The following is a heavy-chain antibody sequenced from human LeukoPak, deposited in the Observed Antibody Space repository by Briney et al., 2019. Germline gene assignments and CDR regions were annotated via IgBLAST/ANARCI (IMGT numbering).Heavy chain of an antibody. CDR3: ARPLPGYKNTYDLGY. V-gene: IGHV3-74*01. CDR2: INTDGSST. J-gene: IGHJ4*02. CDR1: GFTFSSYA. D-gene: IGHD3-3*01. Sequence: PGGSLRLSCAASGFTFSSYAMHWVRQAPGKGLVWVSRINTDGSSTSYADSVKGRFTISRDNAKNTLYLQMNSLRAEDTAVYYCARPLPGYKNTYDLGYWGQGTLVTVSS.